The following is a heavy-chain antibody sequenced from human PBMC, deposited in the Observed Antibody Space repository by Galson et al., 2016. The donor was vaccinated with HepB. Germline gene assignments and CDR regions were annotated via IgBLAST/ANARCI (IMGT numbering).Heavy chain of an antibody. CDR1: GGSIRNYH. V-gene: IGHV4-59*01. D-gene: IGHD6-13*01. J-gene: IGHJ3*02. Sequence: SETLSLTCTVSGGSIRNYHWSWIRQPPGKGPECIGYMYYSGSPKYNPSLKSRVTMLVDTSKNQFYLKLTSVTAADTAVYYCARDRGIAAVGDDPFEIWGQGTMVTVSS. CDR2: MYYSGSP. CDR3: ARDRGIAAVGDDPFEI.